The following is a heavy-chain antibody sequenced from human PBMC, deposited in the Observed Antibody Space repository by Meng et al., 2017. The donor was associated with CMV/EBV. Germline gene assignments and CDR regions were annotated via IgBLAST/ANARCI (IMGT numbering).Heavy chain of an antibody. J-gene: IGHJ6*02. Sequence: LSLTCNVSGGAISRDGYYWGWIRQSPGRGLEWIASMYHSGTSYFSPPLRSRVTISVDTSKNQFFLRLDSVTAADAAVYYCVRESGGLDYQHYYGMDVWGQGTTVTVSS. CDR3: VRESGGLDYQHYYGMDV. CDR1: GGAISRDGYY. CDR2: MYHSGTS. V-gene: IGHV4-39*07. D-gene: IGHD5-12*01.